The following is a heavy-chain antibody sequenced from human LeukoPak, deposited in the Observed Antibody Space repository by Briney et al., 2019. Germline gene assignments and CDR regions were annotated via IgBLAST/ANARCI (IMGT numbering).Heavy chain of an antibody. CDR2: IYPGDSDT. CDR3: ARHGMHSHYYDSSGHPSVDNWFDP. V-gene: IGHV5-51*01. D-gene: IGHD3-22*01. Sequence: GESLKISCKGSGYSFTSYWIGWVRQMPGKGLEWMGIIYPGDSDTRYSPSFQGQVTISADKSISTAYLQWSSLKASDTAMYYCARHGMHSHYYDSSGHPSVDNWFDPWGQGTLVTVSS. CDR1: GYSFTSYW. J-gene: IGHJ5*02.